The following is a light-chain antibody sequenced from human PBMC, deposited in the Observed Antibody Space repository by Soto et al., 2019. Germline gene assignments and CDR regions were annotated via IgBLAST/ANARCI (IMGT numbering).Light chain of an antibody. CDR2: GAS. J-gene: IGKJ1*01. CDR1: QTVNSSY. CDR3: QQYNNWPQT. V-gene: IGKV3-15*01. Sequence: EILLTQSPGTLSLSPGERATLSCRASQTVNSSYLAWYQQKPGQAPRLLIYGASTRATGIPARFSGSGSGTEFTLTISSLQSEDFAVYYCQQYNNWPQTFGQGTKVDI.